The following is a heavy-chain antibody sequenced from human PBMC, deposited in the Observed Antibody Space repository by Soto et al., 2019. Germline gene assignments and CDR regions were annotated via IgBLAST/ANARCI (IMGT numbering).Heavy chain of an antibody. D-gene: IGHD3-22*01. CDR2: IYHSGST. CDR3: ARDLRRYYYDSSGYFDY. Sequence: PSETLSLTCAVSGGSISSSNWWSWVRQPPGKGLEWIGEIYHSGSTNYNPSLKSRVTISVDKSKNQFSLKLSSVTAADTAVYYCARDLRRYYYDSSGYFDYWGQGTLVPSPQ. V-gene: IGHV4-4*02. CDR1: GGSISSSNW. J-gene: IGHJ4*02.